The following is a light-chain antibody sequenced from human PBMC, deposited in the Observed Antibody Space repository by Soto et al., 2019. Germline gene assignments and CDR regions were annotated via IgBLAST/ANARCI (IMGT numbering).Light chain of an antibody. J-gene: IGKJ1*01. CDR3: QQYGSFPWT. V-gene: IGKV3-20*01. CDR1: QSVSNSY. Sequence: EVGLTQSPGTLSLSPGERATLSCRASQSVSNSYLAWYQQKPGQPPRHLINGASSRATGIPDRFSGSGSGTDFTLTISRLEPEDFAVYYCQQYGSFPWTFGQGTKV. CDR2: GAS.